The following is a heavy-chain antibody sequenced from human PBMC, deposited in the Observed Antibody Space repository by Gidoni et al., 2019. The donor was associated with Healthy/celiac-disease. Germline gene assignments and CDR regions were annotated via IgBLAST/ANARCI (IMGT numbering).Heavy chain of an antibody. CDR1: GFTFRSYG. D-gene: IGHD6-25*01. CDR3: ASSGFYYYYYMDV. Sequence: QVQLVESGGGVVQPGRSLRLSCAASGFTFRSYGMHWVRQAPGKGLEWVAVIWYDGSNKYYADSVKGRFTISRDNSKNTLYLQMNSLRAEDTAVYYCASSGFYYYYYMDVWGKGTTVTVSS. CDR2: IWYDGSNK. V-gene: IGHV3-33*01. J-gene: IGHJ6*03.